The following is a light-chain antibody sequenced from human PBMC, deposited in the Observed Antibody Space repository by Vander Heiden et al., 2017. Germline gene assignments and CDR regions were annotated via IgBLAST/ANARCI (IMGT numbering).Light chain of an antibody. V-gene: IGKV2-28*01. CDR3: RQALPTPLT. Sequence: DIVMTQSPFSLPVTPGEPASISCRSSQSLLHSNGYNYLDWYLQKPGQSPQLLIDLGSNRSSGVPDRFSGSASGTDFTLKSSRVEAEDVGVYYCRQALPTPLTFGGGTKLEIK. CDR2: LGS. CDR1: QSLLHSNGYNY. J-gene: IGKJ4*01.